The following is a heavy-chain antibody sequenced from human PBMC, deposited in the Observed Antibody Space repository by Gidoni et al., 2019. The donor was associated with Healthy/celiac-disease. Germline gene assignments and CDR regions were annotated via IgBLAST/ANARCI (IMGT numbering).Heavy chain of an antibody. V-gene: IGHV4-61*02. CDR1: GGSISSGSYY. CDR3: ARDLGGKRGFGVDY. CDR2: IYTSGST. J-gene: IGHJ4*02. D-gene: IGHD2-15*01. Sequence: QVQLQESGPGLVKPSQTLSLTCTVSGGSISSGSYYWSWIRQPAGKGLEWIGRIYTSGSTNYNPSLKSRVTISVDTSKNQFSLKLSSVTAADTAVYYCARDLGGKRGFGVDYWGQGTLVTVSS.